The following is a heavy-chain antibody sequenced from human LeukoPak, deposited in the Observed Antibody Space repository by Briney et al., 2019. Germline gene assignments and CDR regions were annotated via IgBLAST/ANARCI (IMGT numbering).Heavy chain of an antibody. Sequence: SETLSLTCAVYGGSFSGYYWSWIRQHPGKGLEWIGYIYYSGSTYYNPSLKSRVTISVDTSKNQFSLKLSSVTAADTAVYYCARGYSSSWSPFDYWGQGTLVTVSS. V-gene: IGHV4-31*11. D-gene: IGHD6-13*01. CDR1: GGSFSGYY. J-gene: IGHJ4*02. CDR3: ARGYSSSWSPFDY. CDR2: IYYSGST.